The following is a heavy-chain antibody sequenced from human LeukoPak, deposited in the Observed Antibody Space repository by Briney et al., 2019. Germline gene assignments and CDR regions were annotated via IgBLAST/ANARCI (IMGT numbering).Heavy chain of an antibody. CDR2: IIPIFGTA. V-gene: IGHV1-69*05. CDR1: GGTFSSYA. Sequence: GSSVKVSCKASGGTFSSYAISWVRQAPGQGLEWMGRIIPIFGTANYAQKFQGRVTITTDESTSTAYMELSSLRSEDTAVYYCAASSGPLGYCSSTSCDYYYMDVWGKGTTDTVSS. J-gene: IGHJ6*03. CDR3: AASSGPLGYCSSTSCDYYYMDV. D-gene: IGHD2-2*01.